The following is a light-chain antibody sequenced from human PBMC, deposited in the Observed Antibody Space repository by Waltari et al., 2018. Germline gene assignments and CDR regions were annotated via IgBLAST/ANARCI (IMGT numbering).Light chain of an antibody. CDR3: QQSYSTLYT. V-gene: IGKV1-39*01. Sequence: DIQMTQSPSSLSASVGDRVTITYRASQSISSYLNWYQQKPGKATKLLFYAASRLQSGVPSRCRGSGSGTDFTLTISSLQPEEFATYYCQQSYSTLYTFGQGTKLEIK. J-gene: IGKJ2*01. CDR1: QSISSY. CDR2: AAS.